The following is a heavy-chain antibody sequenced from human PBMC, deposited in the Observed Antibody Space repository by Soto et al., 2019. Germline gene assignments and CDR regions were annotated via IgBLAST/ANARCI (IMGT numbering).Heavy chain of an antibody. CDR2: IYWDDDK. CDR1: GFSLITSGVG. Sequence: ESGPTLVNPTQTLTLTCTFSGFSLITSGVGVGWIRQPPGKALEWLAFIYWDDDKRYSPSLRSRLTIAKDTSKNQVVLTMTEVDPVDTATYFCAHRRSGISQWNYGDFEYWGQGTQVTVSS. CDR3: AHRRSGISQWNYGDFEY. V-gene: IGHV2-5*02. J-gene: IGHJ4*02. D-gene: IGHD1-7*01.